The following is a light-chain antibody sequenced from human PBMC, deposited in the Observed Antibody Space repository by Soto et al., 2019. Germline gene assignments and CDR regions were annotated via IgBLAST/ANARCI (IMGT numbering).Light chain of an antibody. J-gene: IGLJ3*02. V-gene: IGLV2-14*01. Sequence: QSALTQPASVSGSPGQSITISCTGTSSDVGGYNYVSWYQQHPGKAPKLMIYDVSNRPSGVSNRFSGSKSGNTAALTISGLQAEDEADYYCSSYKSSSTWVFGGGTKRTVL. CDR2: DVS. CDR1: SSDVGGYNY. CDR3: SSYKSSSTWV.